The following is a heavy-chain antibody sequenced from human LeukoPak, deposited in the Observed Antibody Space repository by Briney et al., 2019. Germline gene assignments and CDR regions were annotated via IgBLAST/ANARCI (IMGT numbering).Heavy chain of an antibody. J-gene: IGHJ3*02. D-gene: IGHD5-18*01. CDR2: IWYDGSNK. V-gene: IGHV3-33*06. CDR3: AKDRGDTAYGFDI. CDR1: GFTFSSYG. Sequence: GGSLRLSCAASGFTFSSYGMHWVRQAPGKGLGWVAVIWYDGSNKYYADSVKGRFTISRDNSKNTLYLQMNSLRAEDTAVYYCAKDRGDTAYGFDIWGQGTMVTVSS.